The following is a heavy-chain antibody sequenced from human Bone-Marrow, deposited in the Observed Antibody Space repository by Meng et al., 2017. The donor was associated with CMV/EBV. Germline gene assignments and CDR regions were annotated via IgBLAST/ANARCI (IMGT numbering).Heavy chain of an antibody. D-gene: IGHD3-22*01. CDR1: GGTFSSYA. Sequence: SVKVSCKASGGTFSSYAISWVRQAPGQGLEWMGGIIPIFGTANYAQKFQGRVTITTDESTSTAYMELSSLRSEDTAVYYCASRIRNYYDSSGYGYWGQGTLVTVSS. CDR2: IIPIFGTA. V-gene: IGHV1-69*05. CDR3: ASRIRNYYDSSGYGY. J-gene: IGHJ4*02.